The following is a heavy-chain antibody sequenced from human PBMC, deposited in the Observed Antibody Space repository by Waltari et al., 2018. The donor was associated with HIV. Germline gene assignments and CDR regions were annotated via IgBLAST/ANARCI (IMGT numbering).Heavy chain of an antibody. CDR3: PREGCSGGSCYRYYYYYYGLDV. V-gene: IGHV4-61*02. J-gene: IGHJ6*02. CDR2: IDTTGTT. D-gene: IGHD2-15*01. Sequence: QVQLQESGPGLVKPSQTLSLTCTVSGGSISSGTYYWTWIRQPAGKGLEWIGRIDTTGTTNYNPSLKSRVTISVDTSNNQFSLKLTSVTVADTALYYCPREGCSGGSCYRYYYYYYGLDVWGQGTTVTVSS. CDR1: GGSISSGTYY.